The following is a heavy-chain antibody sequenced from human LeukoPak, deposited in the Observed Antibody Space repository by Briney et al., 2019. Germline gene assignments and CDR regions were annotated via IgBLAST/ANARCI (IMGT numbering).Heavy chain of an antibody. J-gene: IGHJ4*02. CDR3: ARAPLLADY. CDR2: ISAYNGNT. CDR1: GYTFTSYG. Sequence: ASVKVSCKASGYTFTSYGISWVRQAPGQGLEWMGWISAYNGNTNYAQKFQGRVTMTRNTSINTAYMELSSLRSEDTAVYYCARAPLLADYWGQGTLVTVSS. V-gene: IGHV1-18*01. D-gene: IGHD2-21*01.